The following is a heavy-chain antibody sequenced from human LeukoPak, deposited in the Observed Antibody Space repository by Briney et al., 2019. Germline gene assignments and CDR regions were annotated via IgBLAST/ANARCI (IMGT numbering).Heavy chain of an antibody. D-gene: IGHD2-2*01. CDR2: IYYSGST. V-gene: IGHV4-59*01. CDR1: GGSFSGYY. CDR3: ARARNLGYCSSTSCRNWFDP. J-gene: IGHJ5*02. Sequence: SETLSLTCAVYGGSFSGYYWSWIRQPPGKGLEWLGYIYYSGSTNYNPSLKSRVTISVDTSKNQFSLKLSSVTAADTAVYYCARARNLGYCSSTSCRNWFDPWGQGTLVTVSS.